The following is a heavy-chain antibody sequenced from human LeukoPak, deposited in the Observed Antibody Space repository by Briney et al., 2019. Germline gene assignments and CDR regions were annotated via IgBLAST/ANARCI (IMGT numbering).Heavy chain of an antibody. V-gene: IGHV4-39*07. CDR3: ASLDIVATISNY. D-gene: IGHD5-12*01. CDR1: GGSVSSSSYY. CDR2: IYYSGST. J-gene: IGHJ4*02. Sequence: SETLSLTCTVSGGSVSSSSYYWGWIRQPPGKGLEWIGSIYYSGSTYYNPSLKSRVTISVDTSKNQFSLKLSSVTAADTAVYYCASLDIVATISNYWGQGTLVTVSS.